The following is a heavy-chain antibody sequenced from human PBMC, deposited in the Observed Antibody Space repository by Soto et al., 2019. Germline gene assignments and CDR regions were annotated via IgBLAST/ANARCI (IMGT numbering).Heavy chain of an antibody. CDR2: IIPIFGAP. CDR1: GGTFSSYG. D-gene: IGHD1-26*01. CDR3: ARDGIVGASYNYYGMDV. J-gene: IGHJ6*02. Sequence: QVQLVQSGAEVKKPGSSVKVSCKASGGTFSSYGISWVRQAPGQGLEWVGGIIPIFGAPNYAQKFQGRVTITADESTSTAYMELRSLRSEDTAVYYCARDGIVGASYNYYGMDVWGQGTTVTVSS. V-gene: IGHV1-69*12.